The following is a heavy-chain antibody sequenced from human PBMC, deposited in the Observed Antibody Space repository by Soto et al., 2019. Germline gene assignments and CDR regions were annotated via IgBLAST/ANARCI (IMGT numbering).Heavy chain of an antibody. D-gene: IGHD6-19*01. CDR2: TYYRSKWYN. CDR3: ARFGRCGWSDYYYDGMDV. CDR1: GDSVSSNSAA. Sequence: SQTLSLTCAISGDSVSSNSAAWNWIRQSPSRGLEWLGRTYYRSKWYNDYAVSVKSRITINPDTSKNQFSLQLNSVTPEDTAVYYCARFGRCGWSDYYYDGMDVWGQGTTVTVSS. J-gene: IGHJ6*02. V-gene: IGHV6-1*01.